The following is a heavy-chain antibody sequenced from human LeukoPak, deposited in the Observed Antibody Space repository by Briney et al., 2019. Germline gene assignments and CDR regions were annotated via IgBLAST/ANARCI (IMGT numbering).Heavy chain of an antibody. Sequence: ASVKVSCKASGYTFTSYGISWVRQAPGQGLEWMGWISAYNGNTKYAQKLQGRVTMTTDTSTSTAYMELRSLRSDDTAVYYCARDSEGYSYGNGFDYWGQGTLVTVSS. J-gene: IGHJ4*02. CDR3: ARDSEGYSYGNGFDY. CDR1: GYTFTSYG. V-gene: IGHV1-18*01. D-gene: IGHD5-18*01. CDR2: ISAYNGNT.